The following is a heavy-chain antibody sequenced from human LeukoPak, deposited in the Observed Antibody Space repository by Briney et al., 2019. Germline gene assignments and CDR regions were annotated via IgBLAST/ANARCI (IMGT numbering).Heavy chain of an antibody. CDR1: GCTFTGYY. V-gene: IGHV1-2*02. CDR3: ARGGSSHHNWFDP. CDR2: INPNSGGT. J-gene: IGHJ5*02. Sequence: ASVKVSCKASGCTFTGYYMHWVRQAPGQGLEWMGWINPNSGGTNYAQKFQGRVTMTRDTSISTAYMELSRLRSDDTAVYYCARGGSSHHNWFDPWGQGTLVTVSS. D-gene: IGHD2-15*01.